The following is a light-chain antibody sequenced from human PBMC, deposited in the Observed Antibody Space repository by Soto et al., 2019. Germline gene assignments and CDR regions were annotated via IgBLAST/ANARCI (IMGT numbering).Light chain of an antibody. V-gene: IGKV3-20*01. CDR1: QNVDSNY. CDR2: AAS. CDR3: QYHGSSPIT. Sequence: EIVLTQSPGTLSLSPGERATLSCRASQNVDSNYLAWYQQKPGQAPRIIIFAASSRASGIPDRFSGSGSGTDFTLTISRLEPEDFALFYCQYHGSSPITFGQGTRLEIK. J-gene: IGKJ5*01.